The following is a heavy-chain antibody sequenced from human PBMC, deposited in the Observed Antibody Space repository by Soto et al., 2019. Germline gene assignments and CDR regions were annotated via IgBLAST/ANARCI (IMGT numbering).Heavy chain of an antibody. CDR2: INHSGNT. J-gene: IGHJ5*02. V-gene: IGHV4-34*01. CDR1: GGSFSGYY. CDR3: ARYGSRGMWFDP. Sequence: ASETLSLTCAVYGGSFSGYYWSWIRQPPGKGLEWIGEINHSGNTNYNPSLKSRVTISVDTSKNQFSLKLSSVTAADTAVHYCARYGSRGMWFDPWSQEPWSPSPQ. D-gene: IGHD3-10*01.